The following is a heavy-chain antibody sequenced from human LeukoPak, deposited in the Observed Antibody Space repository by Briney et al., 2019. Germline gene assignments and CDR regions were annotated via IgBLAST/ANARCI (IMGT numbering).Heavy chain of an antibody. CDR3: ARGRARGDY. CDR1: GXSFSGYY. V-gene: IGHV4-34*01. CDR2: INHSGST. J-gene: IGHJ4*02. D-gene: IGHD3-16*01. Sequence: SETLSLTCAVYGXSFSGYYWSWIRQPPGKGLEWIGEINHSGSTNYNPSLKSRVTISVDTSKNQFSLKLSSVTAADTAVYYCARGRARGDYWGQGTLVTVSS.